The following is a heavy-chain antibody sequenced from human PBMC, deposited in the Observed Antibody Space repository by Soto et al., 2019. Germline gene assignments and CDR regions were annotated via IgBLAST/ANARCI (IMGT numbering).Heavy chain of an antibody. Sequence: SETLSLTCTVSGCSISSSSYYWGWIRQPPGKGLEWIGSIYYSGSTYYNPSLKSRVTISVDTSKNQFSLKLSSVTAADTAVYYCARHAYDSSGYYSYYYYGMDVWGQGTTVTVSS. V-gene: IGHV4-39*01. CDR1: GCSISSSSYY. D-gene: IGHD3-22*01. J-gene: IGHJ6*02. CDR2: IYYSGST. CDR3: ARHAYDSSGYYSYYYYGMDV.